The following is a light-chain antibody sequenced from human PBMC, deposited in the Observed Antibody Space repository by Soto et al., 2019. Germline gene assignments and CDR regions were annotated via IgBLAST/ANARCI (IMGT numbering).Light chain of an antibody. V-gene: IGLV1-51*01. Sequence: QSVLTQPPSVSAAPGQRVTISCSGSKSNIGSNYVSWYQQFPGTAPKLVIYDNNDRPPGIRDRFPGSKSDTSPTLGITGLETVDEVDYYCGTSDGSLSAYVFGTGTKVTVL. CDR2: DNN. CDR1: KSNIGSNY. CDR3: GTSDGSLSAYV. J-gene: IGLJ1*01.